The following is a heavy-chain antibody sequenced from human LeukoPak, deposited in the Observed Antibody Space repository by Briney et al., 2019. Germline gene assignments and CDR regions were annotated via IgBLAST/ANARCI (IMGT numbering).Heavy chain of an antibody. V-gene: IGHV4-34*01. Sequence: SETVSLTCAVYGGSFSGYYWSWIRQPPGKGLEWIGEINHSGSTNYNPSLKSRVTISVDTSKNQFSLKLSSVTAADTAVYYCAGHPRTAPLDVWGKGTTVTVSS. J-gene: IGHJ6*04. CDR1: GGSFSGYY. CDR3: AGHPRTAPLDV. CDR2: INHSGST. D-gene: IGHD1-14*01.